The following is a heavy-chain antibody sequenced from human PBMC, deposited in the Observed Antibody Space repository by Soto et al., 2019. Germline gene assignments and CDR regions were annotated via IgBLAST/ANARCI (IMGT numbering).Heavy chain of an antibody. D-gene: IGHD4-17*01. CDR3: ARAQRLPRYNWFDP. CDR2: IYFSGST. Sequence: SETLSLTCTVFGGSISSRPYYWDWIRQPPGKGLEWIGNIYFSGSTYYNPSLRSRVSISVDTSKNQFSLKLSSVTAADTAVYYCARAQRLPRYNWFDPWGQGTLVTVSS. J-gene: IGHJ5*02. V-gene: IGHV4-39*01. CDR1: GGSISSRPYY.